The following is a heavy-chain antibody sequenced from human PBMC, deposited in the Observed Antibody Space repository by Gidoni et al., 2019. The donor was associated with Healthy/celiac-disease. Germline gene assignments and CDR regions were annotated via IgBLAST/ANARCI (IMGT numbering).Heavy chain of an antibody. J-gene: IGHJ3*02. Sequence: QVQLVQSGAEVKKPGASVKVSCKASGYTFTSYAMHWVRQAPGQRLEWMGWINAGNGNTQYSQKFQGRVTITRDTSASTDYMELSSLRSEDTAVYYCARGLESLFGVVGYHDAFDIWGQGTMVTVSS. CDR3: ARGLESLFGVVGYHDAFDI. CDR2: INAGNGNT. V-gene: IGHV1-3*01. D-gene: IGHD3-3*02. CDR1: GYTFTSYA.